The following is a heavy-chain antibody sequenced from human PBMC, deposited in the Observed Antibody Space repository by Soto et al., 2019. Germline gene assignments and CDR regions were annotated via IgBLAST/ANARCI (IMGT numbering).Heavy chain of an antibody. Sequence: GGSLRLSCAASGFTFSSYGMHWVRQAPGKGLEWVAVISYDGSNKYYADSVKGRFTISRDNSKNTLYLQMNSLRAEDTAVYYCAKDLWGYYYPPYMPLDWGQGTLVTVSS. CDR2: ISYDGSNK. CDR3: AKDLWGYYYPPYMPLD. V-gene: IGHV3-30*18. D-gene: IGHD3-10*01. CDR1: GFTFSSYG. J-gene: IGHJ4*02.